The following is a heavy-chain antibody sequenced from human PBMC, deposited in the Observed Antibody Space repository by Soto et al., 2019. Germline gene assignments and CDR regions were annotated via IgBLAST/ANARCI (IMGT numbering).Heavy chain of an antibody. V-gene: IGHV3-11*01. J-gene: IGHJ3*02. CDR3: ARVLTPGYYDSSGGAFDI. Sequence: GGSLRLSCAASGFTFSDYYKSWIRQAPGKGLEWVSYISSSGSTIYYADSVKGRFTISRDNAKNSLYLQMNSLRAEDTAVYYCARVLTPGYYDSSGGAFDIWGQGTMVTVSS. CDR1: GFTFSDYY. D-gene: IGHD3-22*01. CDR2: ISSSGSTI.